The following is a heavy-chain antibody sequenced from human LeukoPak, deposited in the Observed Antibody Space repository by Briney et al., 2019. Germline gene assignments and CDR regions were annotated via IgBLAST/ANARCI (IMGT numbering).Heavy chain of an antibody. J-gene: IGHJ4*02. CDR1: GFTFSDLY. CDR2: ISSGGSTI. CDR3: ARAGHGYKYGLDY. V-gene: IGHV3-11*01. Sequence: GGSLRLSCAASGFTFSDLYMSWIRQAPGKGLEWVSYISSGGSTIYYADSVKGRFTISRDNAKNSLYLQMNSLRAEDTAVYYCARAGHGYKYGLDYWGQGTLVTVSS. D-gene: IGHD5-18*01.